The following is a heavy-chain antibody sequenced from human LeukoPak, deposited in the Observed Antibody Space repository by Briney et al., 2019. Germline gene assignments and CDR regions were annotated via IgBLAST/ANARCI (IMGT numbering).Heavy chain of an antibody. D-gene: IGHD3-3*01. V-gene: IGHV4-39*07. CDR1: GDSISSRSYY. CDR3: ARGVQYYDFWSGYRNDAFDI. Sequence: SETLSLTCTVSGDSISSRSYYWGWIRQPPGKGLEWIGSIYYSGSTYYNPSLKSRVTISVDTSKNQFSLKLSSVTAADTAVYYCARGVQYYDFWSGYRNDAFDIWGQGTMVTVSS. J-gene: IGHJ3*02. CDR2: IYYSGST.